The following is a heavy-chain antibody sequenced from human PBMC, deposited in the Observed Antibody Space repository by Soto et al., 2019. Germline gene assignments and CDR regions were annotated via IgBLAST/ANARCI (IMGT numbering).Heavy chain of an antibody. Sequence: EVQLLESGGGLVQPGGSLRLSCAASGFTFSSYAMSWVRQAPGKGLEWVSAISGSGGSTYYADSVKGRFTISRDNSKNTLYLQMNSLRAEETAVYYVAQDAHQGECGDHYFYYYCGMDVWCQGTTVTVSS. CDR2: ISGSGGST. CDR1: GFTFSSYA. CDR3: AQDAHQGECGDHYFYYYCGMDV. D-gene: IGHD4-17*01. J-gene: IGHJ6*02. V-gene: IGHV3-23*01.